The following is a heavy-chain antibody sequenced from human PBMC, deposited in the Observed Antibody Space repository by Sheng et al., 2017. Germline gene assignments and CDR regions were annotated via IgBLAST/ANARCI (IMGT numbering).Heavy chain of an antibody. Sequence: EVQLLESWGRLGTAVGGPVRLSCAASGFTFSSYAMSWVRQAPGKGLEWVSAISGSGGSTYYADSVKGRFTISRDNSKNTLYLQMNSLRAEDTAVYYCHETYYDFWSGYQPWGQGTRGHRLL. CDR3: HETYYDFWSGYQP. D-gene: IGHD3-3*01. CDR2: ISGSGGST. J-gene: IGHJ5*02. CDR1: GFTFSSYA. V-gene: IGHV3-23*01.